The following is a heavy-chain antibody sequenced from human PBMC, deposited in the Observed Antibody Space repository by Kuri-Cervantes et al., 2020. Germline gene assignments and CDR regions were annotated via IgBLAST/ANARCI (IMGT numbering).Heavy chain of an antibody. CDR3: ARAPRGYSSSWFDY. J-gene: IGHJ4*02. D-gene: IGHD6-13*01. Sequence: SVKVSCKASGGTFSSYAISWVRQAPGQGLEWMGGIIPILGTANYAQKFQGRVTITADESTSTAYMELSSLRSEDTAVYYCARAPRGYSSSWFDYWGQGTLVTVSS. CDR2: IIPILGTA. V-gene: IGHV1-69*13. CDR1: GGTFSSYA.